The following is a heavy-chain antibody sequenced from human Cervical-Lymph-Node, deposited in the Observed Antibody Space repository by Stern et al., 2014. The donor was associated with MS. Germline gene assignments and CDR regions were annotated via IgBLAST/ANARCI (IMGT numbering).Heavy chain of an antibody. J-gene: IGHJ4*02. CDR1: GGSISSSSYY. V-gene: IGHV4-39*01. CDR3: ARHSHSSSWYFY. CDR2: IYYSGST. Sequence: QLQLQESGPGLVKPSETLSLTCTVSGGSISSSSYYWGWIRQPPGKGLEWIGSIYYSGSTYYNPSLKSRVTISVDTSKNQFSLKLSSVTAADTAVYYCARHSHSSSWYFYWGQGTLVTVSS. D-gene: IGHD6-13*01.